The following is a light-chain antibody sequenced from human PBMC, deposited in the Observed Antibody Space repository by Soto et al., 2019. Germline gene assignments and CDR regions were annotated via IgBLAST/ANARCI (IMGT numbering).Light chain of an antibody. CDR1: SSDVGSYNL. Sequence: QSALTQPASVSGSPGQSITISCTGTSSDVGSYNLVSWYQQHPGKAPKLMIYEVSKRPSGVSNRFSGSKSGNTASLTISGLQAEDEADYYCYSYAGGSTLVFGGGTKVTVL. J-gene: IGLJ2*01. CDR3: YSYAGGSTLV. CDR2: EVS. V-gene: IGLV2-23*02.